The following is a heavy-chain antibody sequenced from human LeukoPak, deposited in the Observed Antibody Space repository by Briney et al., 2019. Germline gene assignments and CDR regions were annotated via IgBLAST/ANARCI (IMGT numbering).Heavy chain of an antibody. V-gene: IGHV3-30*02. CDR2: IRYDGSNK. CDR3: AKEGGSGSSWYPFYYYYYYMDV. Sequence: GGSLRLSCAASGFTFSSYGMHWVRQAPGKGLEWVAFIRYDGSNKYYADSVKGRFTISRDNSKNTLYLQMNSLRAEDTAVYYCAKEGGSGSSWYPFYYYYYYMDVWGKGTTVTISS. D-gene: IGHD6-13*01. J-gene: IGHJ6*03. CDR1: GFTFSSYG.